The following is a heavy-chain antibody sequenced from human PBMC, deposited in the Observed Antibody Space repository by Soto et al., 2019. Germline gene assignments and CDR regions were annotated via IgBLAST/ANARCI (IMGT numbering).Heavy chain of an antibody. CDR2: ISRNGGST. V-gene: IGHV3-23*01. CDR1: GLTFSTYA. CDR3: AKDRPNTYGSGAYYKAGGDY. J-gene: IGHJ4*02. Sequence: GGSLRLSCAASGLTFSTYAMSWVRQAPGKGPEWVSSISRNGGSTYYADSVKGRFTISRDNSKNTLFLQMNSLRAEDTAVYYCAKDRPNTYGSGAYYKAGGDYWGQGTLVTVSS. D-gene: IGHD3-10*01.